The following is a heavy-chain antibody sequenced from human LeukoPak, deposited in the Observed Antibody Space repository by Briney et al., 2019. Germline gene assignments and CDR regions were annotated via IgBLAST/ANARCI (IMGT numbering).Heavy chain of an antibody. Sequence: PLETLSLTCTVSGASISSYYWSWIRQPPGKGLEWIGYIYYSGSTNYNPSLKSRVTISVDTSKNQFSLQLSSVTAADTAVYYCARDQQRAFDIWGQGTMVTVSS. V-gene: IGHV4-59*08. J-gene: IGHJ3*02. D-gene: IGHD6-13*01. CDR1: GASISSYY. CDR2: IYYSGST. CDR3: ARDQQRAFDI.